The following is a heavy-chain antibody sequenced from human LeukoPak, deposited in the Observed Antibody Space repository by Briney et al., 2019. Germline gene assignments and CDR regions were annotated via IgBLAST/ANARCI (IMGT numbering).Heavy chain of an antibody. CDR1: GFTFSSYW. D-gene: IGHD3-10*01. Sequence: AGGSLRLSCAASGFTFSSYWMHWVRQVPGKGLVWVSRINSDGSSTSYADSVKGGFTISRDNAKNTLYVQMNSLRAEDTAVYYCSTGSGHAFDIWGRGTMVTVSS. CDR2: INSDGSST. J-gene: IGHJ3*02. V-gene: IGHV3-74*01. CDR3: STGSGHAFDI.